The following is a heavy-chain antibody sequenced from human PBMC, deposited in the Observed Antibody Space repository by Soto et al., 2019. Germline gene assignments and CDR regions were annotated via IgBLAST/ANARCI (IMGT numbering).Heavy chain of an antibody. CDR1: GGSISSYY. CDR2: IYYSGST. V-gene: IGHV4-59*01. Sequence: SETLSLTCTVSGGSISSYYWSWIRQPPGKGLEWIGYIYYSGSTNYNPSLKSRVTISVDTSKNQFSLKLSSVTAADTAVYYCARYPGRPDIVVGMDVWGQGTTVTVSS. D-gene: IGHD2-21*01. J-gene: IGHJ6*02. CDR3: ARYPGRPDIVVGMDV.